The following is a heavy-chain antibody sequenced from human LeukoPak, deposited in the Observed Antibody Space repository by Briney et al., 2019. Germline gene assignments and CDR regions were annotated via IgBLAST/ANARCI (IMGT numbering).Heavy chain of an antibody. CDR1: GYTFTSYW. CDR3: ARQFRDSSGYYSYYFDY. D-gene: IGHD3-22*01. Sequence: GESLKISCKGSGYTFTSYWIGWVRQMPGKGLEWMGIIYPGDSDTRYSPSFQGQVTISADKSISTAYLQWSSLKASDTAMYYCARQFRDSSGYYSYYFDYWGQGTLVTVSS. J-gene: IGHJ4*02. CDR2: IYPGDSDT. V-gene: IGHV5-51*01.